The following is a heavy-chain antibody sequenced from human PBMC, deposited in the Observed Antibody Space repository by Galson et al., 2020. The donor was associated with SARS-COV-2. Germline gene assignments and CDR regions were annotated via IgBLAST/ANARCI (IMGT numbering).Heavy chain of an antibody. CDR1: GFPFSEFS. J-gene: IGHJ4*02. CDR3: SRDGGYSASDCDADS. CDR2: ISGTDDTI. Sequence: GESLKISCVASGFPFSEFSMNWVRQAPGKGLEWVAYISGTDDTIYYADSVKGRFTVSRHDVQNSLFLQMNSLRVEDTAVYYCSRDGGYSASDCDADSWGPGTLVTVSS. D-gene: IGHD5-12*01. V-gene: IGHV3-48*01.